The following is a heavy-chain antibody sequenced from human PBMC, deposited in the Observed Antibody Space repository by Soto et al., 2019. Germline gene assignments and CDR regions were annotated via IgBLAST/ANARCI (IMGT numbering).Heavy chain of an antibody. CDR2: IVPNVGTV. CDR3: ARRDTSGFLRYFDN. D-gene: IGHD3-3*01. V-gene: IGHV1-69*06. J-gene: IGHJ4*02. CDR1: LGTFSSFSNYP. Sequence: SVKISYKSSLGTFSSFSNYPINCVIQAPGQGLEWMGGIVPNVGTVNYAQKFRGKVTITADKSTGTAYMELSSLRSEDTALYYCARRDTSGFLRYFDNWGQGTQVTGSS.